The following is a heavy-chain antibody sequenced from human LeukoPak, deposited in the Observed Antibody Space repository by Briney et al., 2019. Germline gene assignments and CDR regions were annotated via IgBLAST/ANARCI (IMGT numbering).Heavy chain of an antibody. J-gene: IGHJ5*02. CDR3: TTRGFHDYSTHNWFDP. CDR2: IKSKADGGTT. D-gene: IGHD4-11*01. CDR1: GFTFNNAW. V-gene: IGHV3-15*01. Sequence: GGSLRLSCAASGFTFNNAWMSWVRQAPGKGLEWVGRIKSKADGGTTDHAAPVKGRFSISRDDSKSTLYLQMNSLKTEDTAVYYCTTRGFHDYSTHNWFDPWGQGTLVTVSS.